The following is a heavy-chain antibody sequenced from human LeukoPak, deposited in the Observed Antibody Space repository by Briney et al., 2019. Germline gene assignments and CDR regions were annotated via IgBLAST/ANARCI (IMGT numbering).Heavy chain of an antibody. V-gene: IGHV1-46*01. CDR2: INPSGGST. D-gene: IGHD5-24*01. CDR1: GYTFTGYY. Sequence: AASVKVSRKASGYTFTGYYMHWVRQAPGQGLEWMGIINPSGGSTSYAQNFQGRVTMTRDTSASTVYMELSSLRSEDTAIYYCARIRDGYNDAYDIWGQGTVVTVPS. J-gene: IGHJ3*02. CDR3: ARIRDGYNDAYDI.